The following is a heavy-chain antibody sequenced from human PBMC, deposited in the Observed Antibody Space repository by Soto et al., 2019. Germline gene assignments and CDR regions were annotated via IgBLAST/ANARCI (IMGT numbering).Heavy chain of an antibody. Sequence: SETLSLTCTVSGGCINRQYWSWIRQPPGKGLEWIGYIDYTGATNYSPSLASRVTISVDTSKNQFSLKLTSLTAADTAIYYCARANWYFDYWGQGTLVTVSS. CDR2: IDYTGAT. CDR3: ARANWYFDY. J-gene: IGHJ4*02. CDR1: GGCINRQY. V-gene: IGHV4-59*11. D-gene: IGHD7-27*01.